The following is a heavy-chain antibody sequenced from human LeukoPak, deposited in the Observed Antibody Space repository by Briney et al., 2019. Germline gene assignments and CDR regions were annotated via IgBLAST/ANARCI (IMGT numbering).Heavy chain of an antibody. D-gene: IGHD3-16*01. CDR2: IYYSGST. V-gene: IGHV4-30-4*01. J-gene: IGHJ4*02. CDR3: ARQEYDYVWVSYTAFDN. Sequence: PSETLSLTCTVSGGSISSGDYYWSWIRQPPGKGLEWIGYIYYSGSTSYNPSLKSRVIILVDTSKNQISLKLSSVTAADTAVYFCARQEYDYVWVSYTAFDNWGQGTLVTVSS. CDR1: GGSISSGDYY.